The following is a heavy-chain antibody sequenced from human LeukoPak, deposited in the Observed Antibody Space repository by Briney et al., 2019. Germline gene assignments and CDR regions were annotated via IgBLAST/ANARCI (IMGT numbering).Heavy chain of an antibody. CDR3: AKDHKYRIAAAGRGWYFDY. D-gene: IGHD6-13*01. Sequence: GGSLRLSCAASGFTFSSYAMSWVRQAPGKGLEWVAFIRFDGSNEYYADSVKGRFTISRDNSKNTLYLQMNSLRAEDTAVYYCAKDHKYRIAAAGRGWYFDYWGQGTLVTVSS. V-gene: IGHV3-30*02. J-gene: IGHJ4*02. CDR1: GFTFSSYA. CDR2: IRFDGSNE.